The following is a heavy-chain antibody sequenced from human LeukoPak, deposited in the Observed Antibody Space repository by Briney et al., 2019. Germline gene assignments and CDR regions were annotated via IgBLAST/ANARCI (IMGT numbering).Heavy chain of an antibody. V-gene: IGHV3-66*01. CDR1: GFTVSSNY. CDR3: ARAGGSSWYD. CDR2: IYTGGST. Sequence: GGSLRLSCAASGFTVSSNYMSWVRQAPGKGLEWISAIYTGGSTYYAGSVKGRFTISRDNSKNTLYLQMNSLRAEDTAVYYCARAGGSSWYDWGQGTLVTVSS. J-gene: IGHJ4*02. D-gene: IGHD6-13*01.